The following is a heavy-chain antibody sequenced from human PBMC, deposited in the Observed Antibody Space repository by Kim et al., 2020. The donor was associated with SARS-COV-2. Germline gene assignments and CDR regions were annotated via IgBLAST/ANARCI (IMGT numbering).Heavy chain of an antibody. CDR3: ARDEPAGGGYDY. CDR2: INPNSGGT. J-gene: IGHJ4*02. CDR1: GYTFTGYY. V-gene: IGHV1-2*02. Sequence: ASVKVSCKASGYTFTGYYTHWVRQAPGQGLEWMGWINPNSGGTNYAQKFQGRVTMTRDTSISTAYMELSRLRSDDTAVYYCARDEPAGGGYDYWGQGTLVTVSS. D-gene: IGHD2-15*01.